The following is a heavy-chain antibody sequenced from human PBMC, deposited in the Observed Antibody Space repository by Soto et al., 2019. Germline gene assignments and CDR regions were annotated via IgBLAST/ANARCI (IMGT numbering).Heavy chain of an antibody. Sequence: GGSLRLSCAASGFTFSSYSMNWVRQAPGKGLEWVSSISSSSSYIYYADSVKGRFTISRDNAKNSLYLQMNSLRAEDTAVYYCARVMVAVAGTVGFDSWGQGTLVT. CDR2: ISSSSSYI. CDR3: ARVMVAVAGTVGFDS. CDR1: GFTFSSYS. J-gene: IGHJ5*01. D-gene: IGHD6-19*01. V-gene: IGHV3-21*01.